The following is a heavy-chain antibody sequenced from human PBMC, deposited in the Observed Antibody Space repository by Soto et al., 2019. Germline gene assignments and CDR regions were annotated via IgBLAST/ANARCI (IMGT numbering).Heavy chain of an antibody. J-gene: IGHJ5*02. CDR1: GFIFSNYW. CDR2: IKEDGSQR. V-gene: IGHV3-7*01. CDR3: PIVPTSRTSLNWFDP. Sequence: EVQLVESGGALVQTGGSLRISCAASGFIFSNYWMSWLRQAPGKGLEWVANIKEDGSQRKYVDSVKGRFTISRDNAKNSLFLQMNSLRGEDTAIYYCPIVPTSRTSLNWFDPWGQATLVTVSS. D-gene: IGHD1-7*01.